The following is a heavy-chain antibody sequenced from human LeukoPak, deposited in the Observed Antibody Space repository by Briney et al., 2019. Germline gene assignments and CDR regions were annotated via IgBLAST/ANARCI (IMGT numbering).Heavy chain of an antibody. CDR3: ARLRSGQSYYYGMDV. CDR2: IYPGDSDT. CDR1: GYSFTSYW. Sequence: GESLKISCKGSGYSFTSYWIGWVRQMPGKGLERMGIIYPGDSDTRYSPSFQGQVTISADKSISTAYLQWSSLKASDTAMYYCARLRSGQSYYYGMDVWGQGTTVTVSS. V-gene: IGHV5-51*01. D-gene: IGHD6-19*01. J-gene: IGHJ6*02.